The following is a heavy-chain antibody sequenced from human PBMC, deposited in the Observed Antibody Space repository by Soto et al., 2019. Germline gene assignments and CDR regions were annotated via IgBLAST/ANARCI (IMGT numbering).Heavy chain of an antibody. CDR2: IYYSGST. J-gene: IGHJ3*02. V-gene: IGHV4-30-4*01. CDR3: ASRPAEWEDDAFDI. D-gene: IGHD1-26*01. CDR1: GGSISSGDYY. Sequence: SETLSLTCTVSGGSISSGDYYWSWIRQPPGKGLEWIGYIYYSGSTYYNPSLKSRVTISVDTSKNQFSLKLSSVTAADTAVYYCASRPAEWEDDAFDIWGQGTMVTVS.